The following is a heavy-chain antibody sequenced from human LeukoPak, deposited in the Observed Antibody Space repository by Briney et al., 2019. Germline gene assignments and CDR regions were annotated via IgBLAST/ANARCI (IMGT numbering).Heavy chain of an antibody. CDR1: GFTFSSYG. J-gene: IGHJ4*02. CDR3: AKDDLDIVVVPAAILY. V-gene: IGHV3-30*18. CDR2: ISYDGSNK. Sequence: GGSLRLSCAASGFTFSSYGMHWVRQAPGKGLEWVAVISYDGSNKYYADSVKGRFTISRDNSKNTLYLQMNSLRAEDTAVYYCAKDDLDIVVVPAAILYWGQGTPVTVSS. D-gene: IGHD2-2*01.